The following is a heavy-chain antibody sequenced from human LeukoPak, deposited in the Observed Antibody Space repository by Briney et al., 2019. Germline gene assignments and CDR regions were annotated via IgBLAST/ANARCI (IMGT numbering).Heavy chain of an antibody. J-gene: IGHJ4*02. V-gene: IGHV3-30*18. CDR2: ISVDGEKS. CDR1: GFNFNNYD. CDR3: AKDLGSVVTPPSLDF. D-gene: IGHD4-23*01. Sequence: GGSLRLSCAASGFNFNNYDMHWVRQAPGKGLEWVAVISVDGEKSYYADSVKGRFTISRDNSKNTLYLQMSSLRAEDTAVYYCAKDLGSVVTPPSLDFWGQGALVTVSS.